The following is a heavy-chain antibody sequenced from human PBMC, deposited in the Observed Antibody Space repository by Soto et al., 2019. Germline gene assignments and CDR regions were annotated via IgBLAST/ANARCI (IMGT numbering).Heavy chain of an antibody. Sequence: PSETLSLTCADSGFFISSGNYWGWIRKPPGKGLEWIGSIFHGGNTYYNPSLKRRVTISVDMAKNQFSLKLNSVTAADTAVYYCARARWYDAFDVWGQGTVVTVSS. V-gene: IGHV4-38-2*01. J-gene: IGHJ3*01. D-gene: IGHD2-15*01. CDR1: GFFISSGNY. CDR3: ARARWYDAFDV. CDR2: IFHGGNT.